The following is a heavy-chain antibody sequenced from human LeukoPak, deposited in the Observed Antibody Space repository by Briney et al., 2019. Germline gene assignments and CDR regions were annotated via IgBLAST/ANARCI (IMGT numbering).Heavy chain of an antibody. CDR3: AKDTSIGRYCTNGVCSPFDS. Sequence: GGSLRLSCAGSGFTFSSYAMSWVRQAPGKGLEWVSAISDTGATTYDADSVKGRFTISRDNSRSTLYLQLNSLRAEDTAVYYCAKDTSIGRYCTNGVCSPFDSWGQGTLVTVSS. V-gene: IGHV3-23*01. J-gene: IGHJ4*02. D-gene: IGHD2-8*01. CDR1: GFTFSSYA. CDR2: ISDTGATT.